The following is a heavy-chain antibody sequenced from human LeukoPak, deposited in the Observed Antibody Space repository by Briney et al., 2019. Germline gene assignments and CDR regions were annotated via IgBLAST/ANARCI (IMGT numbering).Heavy chain of an antibody. CDR2: TNWDGGRT. J-gene: IGHJ4*02. V-gene: IGHV3-20*04. D-gene: IGHD2-21*02. Sequence: GGSLRLSCAASGFTFSSYAMSWVRQTPGKGLEWVSGTNWDGGRTGYADSVKGRFTISRDNAKNSLYLQMNSLRVEDTAMYYCARDGLRRPPTPYCGGDCPLDYWGQGTLVSVSS. CDR3: ARDGLRRPPTPYCGGDCPLDY. CDR1: GFTFSSYA.